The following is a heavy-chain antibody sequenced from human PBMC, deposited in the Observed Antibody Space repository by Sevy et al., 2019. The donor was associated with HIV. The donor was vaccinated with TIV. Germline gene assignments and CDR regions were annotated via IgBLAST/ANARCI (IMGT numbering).Heavy chain of an antibody. Sequence: GGSLRLSCAASGFDVNENYMSWVRQAPGKGLEWVSIIYSGDTGGSTYYADSVEGRLTISRDNSQNTLYLQINSLRPEDTAVYYCARERLVSAGGYYNYYFGMDVWGQGTTVTVSS. CDR2: IYSGDTGGST. D-gene: IGHD3-3*01. V-gene: IGHV3-53*01. CDR1: GFDVNENY. CDR3: ARERLVSAGGYYNYYFGMDV. J-gene: IGHJ6*02.